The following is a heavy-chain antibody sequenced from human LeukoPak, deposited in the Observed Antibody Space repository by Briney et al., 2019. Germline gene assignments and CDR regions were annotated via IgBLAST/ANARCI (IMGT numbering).Heavy chain of an antibody. J-gene: IGHJ1*01. CDR1: GGSISSYY. V-gene: IGHV4-59*01. Sequence: SETLSLTCTVSGGSISSYYWSWIRQPPGKGLEWIGYIYYSGSTNYNPSLKSRVTISVDTSKNQFSLKLSSATAADTAVYYCASSPYYYDKACFQHWGQGTLVTVSP. CDR2: IYYSGST. D-gene: IGHD3-22*01. CDR3: ASSPYYYDKACFQH.